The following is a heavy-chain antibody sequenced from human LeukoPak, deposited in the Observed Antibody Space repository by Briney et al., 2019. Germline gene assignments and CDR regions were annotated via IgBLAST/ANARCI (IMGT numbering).Heavy chain of an antibody. CDR1: GFTFSSYG. J-gene: IGHJ4*02. CDR2: ISYDGSNK. D-gene: IGHD3-22*01. CDR3: AKDALYYYDSSGYPDY. Sequence: GRSLRLSCAASGFTFSSYGMHWVRQAPGKGLEWVAVISYDGSNKYYADSVKGRFTISRDNSKNTLYMQMNSLRAEDTAVYYCAKDALYYYDSSGYPDYWGQGTLVTVSS. V-gene: IGHV3-30*18.